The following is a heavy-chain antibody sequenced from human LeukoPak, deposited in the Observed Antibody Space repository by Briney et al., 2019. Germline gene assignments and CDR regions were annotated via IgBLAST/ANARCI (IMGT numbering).Heavy chain of an antibody. V-gene: IGHV4-34*01. CDR1: GGSFSGYY. D-gene: IGHD6-19*01. J-gene: IGHJ4*02. Sequence: SETLSLTCAVYGGSFSGYYWSWIRQPPGKGLEWIGEINHSGSTNYNPSLKSRVTISVDTSKNQFSLKLSSVTAADTAVYSCARGPTVAVADYWGQGTLVTVSS. CDR3: ARGPTVAVADY. CDR2: INHSGST.